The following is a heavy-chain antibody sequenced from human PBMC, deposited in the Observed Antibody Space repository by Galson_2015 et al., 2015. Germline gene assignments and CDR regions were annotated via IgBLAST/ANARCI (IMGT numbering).Heavy chain of an antibody. CDR1: GFTFSSYA. CDR3: ARDHRFYYYVMDV. Sequence: SLRLSCAASGFTFSSYAMHWVRQAPGTGLEWVAVISYDGSNKYYADSVKGRFTISRDNSKNTLYLQMNSLRAEDTAVYYCARDHRFYYYVMDVWGQWTTVTVS. CDR2: ISYDGSNK. J-gene: IGHJ6*02. V-gene: IGHV3-30-3*01.